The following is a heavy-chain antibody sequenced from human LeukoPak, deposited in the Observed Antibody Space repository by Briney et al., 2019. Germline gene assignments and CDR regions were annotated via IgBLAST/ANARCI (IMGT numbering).Heavy chain of an antibody. CDR1: GGSISSNSLY. CDR2: IYSSGST. V-gene: IGHV4-39*01. J-gene: IGHJ4*02. CDR3: VRHGSGWYGGSGNVDY. Sequence: PSETLSLTCTVSGGSISSNSLYWGWIRQPPGKGLEWIGSIYSSGSTYYNPSLKSRVTISLDTSKNHFSLRLTSVTAADTAVYYCVRHGSGWYGGSGNVDYWGQGTLVTVSS. D-gene: IGHD6-19*01.